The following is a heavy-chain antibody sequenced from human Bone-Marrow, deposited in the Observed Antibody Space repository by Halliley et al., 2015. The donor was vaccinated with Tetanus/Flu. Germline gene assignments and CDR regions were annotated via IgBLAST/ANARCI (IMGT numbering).Heavy chain of an antibody. CDR2: IYPADSHP. CDR3: ARGHGSGWDYGMDV. D-gene: IGHD6-19*01. Sequence: GLIYPADSHPRYSPSFQGQVTISADKSISTTYLQWSSLKASDTAMYYCARGHGSGWDYGMDVWGQGTTVTVSS. J-gene: IGHJ6*02. V-gene: IGHV5-51*01.